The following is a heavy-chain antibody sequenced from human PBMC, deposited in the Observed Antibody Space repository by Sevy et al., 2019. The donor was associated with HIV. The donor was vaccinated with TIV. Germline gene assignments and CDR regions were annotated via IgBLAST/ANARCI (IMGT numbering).Heavy chain of an antibody. CDR3: AREVAYYGSGTYHYGMDV. Sequence: GGSLRLSCAASGFTFSSYAMHWVRQAPGKGLEWVAVISYDGSNKYYADSVKGRFTISRDNSKNTLYLQMNSLRAEDTAVYYCAREVAYYGSGTYHYGMDVWGQGTMVTVSS. J-gene: IGHJ6*02. CDR2: ISYDGSNK. V-gene: IGHV3-30-3*01. D-gene: IGHD3-10*01. CDR1: GFTFSSYA.